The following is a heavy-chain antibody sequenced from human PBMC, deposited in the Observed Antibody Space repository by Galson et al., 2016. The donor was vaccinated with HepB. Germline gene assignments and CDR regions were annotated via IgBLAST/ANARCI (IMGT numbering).Heavy chain of an antibody. V-gene: IGHV3-9*01. Sequence: SLRLSCAASGFTVSNYYMNWVREAPGKGLEWVSTIPWDSGSIGYADSVKGRFTISRDNANNSLYLQMHSLRTEDTAFYYCAKLGTQYSYGHYTFDYWGQGTLVTVSS. CDR1: GFTVSNYY. J-gene: IGHJ4*02. CDR3: AKLGTQYSYGHYTFDY. CDR2: IPWDSGSI. D-gene: IGHD5-18*01.